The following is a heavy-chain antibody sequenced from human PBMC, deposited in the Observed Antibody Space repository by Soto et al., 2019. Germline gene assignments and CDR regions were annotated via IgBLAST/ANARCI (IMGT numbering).Heavy chain of an antibody. CDR2: IKQDGSEK. J-gene: IGHJ3*02. D-gene: IGHD5-18*01. V-gene: IGHV3-7*01. Sequence: QPGGSLRLSCAASGFTFSSYLTSWVRQAPGKGLEWVANIKQDGSEKYYVGSVKGRFTISRDNAKSSLYLQMNSLRAEDTAVYYCARDTAMLHDAFDIWGQGTMVTVSS. CDR3: ARDTAMLHDAFDI. CDR1: GFTFSSYL.